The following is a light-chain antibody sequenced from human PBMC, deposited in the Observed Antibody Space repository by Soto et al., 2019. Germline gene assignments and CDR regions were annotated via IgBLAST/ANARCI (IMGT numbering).Light chain of an antibody. CDR1: QSVGSR. V-gene: IGKV3D-15*01. CDR2: GAS. Sequence: EIVMTQSLGTLSVSPGERATLSCRASQSVGSRLAWYQQKPGQAPRLLIYGASTRATGIPVRFSGSGSGTEFTLTISSLQSEDFAVYYCQQYDNWPPFTFGPGTKVDSK. CDR3: QQYDNWPPFT. J-gene: IGKJ3*01.